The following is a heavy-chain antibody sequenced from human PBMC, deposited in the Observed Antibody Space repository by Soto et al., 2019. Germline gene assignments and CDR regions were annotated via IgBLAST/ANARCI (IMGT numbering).Heavy chain of an antibody. CDR3: ARRRPTGYYNY. V-gene: IGHV3-11*05. CDR2: IGSSSSYT. CDR1: GFPFSDYY. J-gene: IGHJ4*02. Sequence: QVQLVESGGDLVKPGGSLRLSCAASGFPFSDYYMSWIRQAPGKGLEWVSSIGSSSSYTNYADSVKGRFTISRDNAKNSLYRRMNSLRAEDTAGYYCARRRPTGYYNYWGQGTLVTVSA. D-gene: IGHD3-9*01.